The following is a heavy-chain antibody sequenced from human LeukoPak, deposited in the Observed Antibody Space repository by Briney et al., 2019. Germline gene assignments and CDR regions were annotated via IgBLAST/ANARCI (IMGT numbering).Heavy chain of an antibody. J-gene: IGHJ4*02. CDR1: GGSISSSSYY. V-gene: IGHV4-39*01. CDR3: ARHDMVIAIGY. CDR2: IYYSWST. Sequence: PSETLSLTCTVSGGSISSSSYYWGWIRQPPGKGLEWIGSIYYSWSTYYNPSLKSRVTISVDTSKNQFSLKLSSVTAADTAVYYCARHDMVIAIGYWGQGTLVTVSS. D-gene: IGHD2-21*01.